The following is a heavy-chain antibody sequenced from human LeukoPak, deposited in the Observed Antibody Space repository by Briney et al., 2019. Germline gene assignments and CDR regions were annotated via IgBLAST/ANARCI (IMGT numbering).Heavy chain of an antibody. CDR2: ISAYNGNT. V-gene: IGHV1-18*01. J-gene: IGHJ4*02. CDR1: GYTFTSYG. CDR3: ARDEGIAAAGTSDY. D-gene: IGHD6-13*01. Sequence: ASVKVSCKASGYTFTSYGISWVQQAPGQGLEWMGWISAYNGNTNYAQKLQGRVTMTTDTSTSTAYMELRSLRSDDTAVYYCARDEGIAAAGTSDYWGQGTLVTVSS.